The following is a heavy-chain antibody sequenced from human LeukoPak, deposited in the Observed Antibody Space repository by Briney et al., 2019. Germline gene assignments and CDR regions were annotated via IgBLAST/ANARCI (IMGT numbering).Heavy chain of an antibody. Sequence: PGASVKVSCKASGGTFSSYAISWVRQAPGQGLEWMGGIIPIFGTANYAQKFQGRVTITTDESTSTAYMELSSLRSEDTAVYYCARDRGGRATYSYGTFDYWGQGTLVTVSS. J-gene: IGHJ4*02. CDR1: GGTFSSYA. V-gene: IGHV1-69*05. CDR3: ARDRGGRATYSYGTFDY. D-gene: IGHD5-18*01. CDR2: IIPIFGTA.